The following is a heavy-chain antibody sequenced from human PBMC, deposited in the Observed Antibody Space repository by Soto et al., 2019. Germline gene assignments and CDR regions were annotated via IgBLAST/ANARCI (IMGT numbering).Heavy chain of an antibody. CDR2: ISWNSDSI. CDR3: ARVPYSSGWRYYYYGMDV. D-gene: IGHD6-19*01. Sequence: GGSLRLSCAASGFTFDDYAMHWVRQAPGKGLEWVSGISWNSDSIGYADSVKGRFTISRDNAKSSLYLQMNSLRAEDTALYYCARVPYSSGWRYYYYGMDVWGQGTTVTVSS. J-gene: IGHJ6*02. CDR1: GFTFDDYA. V-gene: IGHV3-9*01.